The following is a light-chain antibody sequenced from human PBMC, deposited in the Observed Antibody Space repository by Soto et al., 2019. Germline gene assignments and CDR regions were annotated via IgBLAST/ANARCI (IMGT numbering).Light chain of an antibody. CDR3: QQYYSSPLT. V-gene: IGKV3-15*01. CDR1: QSVISN. CDR2: GAS. Sequence: IVMTQSPATLSVSPGERATLSCRASQSVISNLAWYQQKPDQAPRLLIYGASTRATGIPARFSGSGSGSESTFTISRLQYEDFAVYYCQQYYSSPLTFGGGTKVEIK. J-gene: IGKJ4*01.